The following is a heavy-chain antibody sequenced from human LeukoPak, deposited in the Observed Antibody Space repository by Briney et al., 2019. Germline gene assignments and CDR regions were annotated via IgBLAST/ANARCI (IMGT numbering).Heavy chain of an antibody. CDR1: GFTFSSYW. J-gene: IGHJ6*02. CDR2: INGDGRNI. Sequence: GGSLRLSCVASGFTFSSYWMHWVRQDPRKGLVWVSRINGDGRNINYADSVRGRFTISRDNAKNTLYLQMNTLRVEDTAVNYCTRDLMDYDVSTGLHHYYMDVWGQGTTVTVSS. D-gene: IGHD3-9*01. V-gene: IGHV3-74*01. CDR3: TRDLMDYDVSTGLHHYYMDV.